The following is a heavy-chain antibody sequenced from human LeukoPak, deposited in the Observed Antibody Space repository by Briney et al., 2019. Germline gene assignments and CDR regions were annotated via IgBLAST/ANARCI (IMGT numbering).Heavy chain of an antibody. V-gene: IGHV3-43D*03. CDR2: ISWDGGST. CDR3: AKDVRGSTSWYGLDY. J-gene: IGHJ4*02. CDR1: GFTFDDYA. Sequence: GGSLRLSCAASGFTFDDYAMHCVRQAPGKGLEWVSLISWDGGSTYYADSVKGRFTISRDNSKNSLYLQMNSLRAEDTALYYCAKDVRGSTSWYGLDYWGQGTLVTVSS. D-gene: IGHD6-13*01.